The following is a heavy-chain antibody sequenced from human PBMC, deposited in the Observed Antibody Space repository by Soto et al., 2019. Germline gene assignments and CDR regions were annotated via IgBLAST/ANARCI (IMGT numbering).Heavy chain of an antibody. Sequence: SLRLSCEVSGFTFSRYGMHWVRQAPGKGLEWVASIWYDGSNKNYGDSVKGRFTVSRDDLKNTVYLQMKSLRVEDTAVYYCARDNELVYKVSTIIHHHSFSAMDVWGQWTTVTVSS. CDR3: ARDNELVYKVSTIIHHHSFSAMDV. D-gene: IGHD4-4*01. V-gene: IGHV3-33*01. J-gene: IGHJ6*02. CDR1: GFTFSRYG. CDR2: IWYDGSNK.